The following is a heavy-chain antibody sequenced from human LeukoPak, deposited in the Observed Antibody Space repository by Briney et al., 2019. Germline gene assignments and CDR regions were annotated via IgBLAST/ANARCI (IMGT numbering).Heavy chain of an antibody. CDR2: ISSSSSYI. CDR1: GFTFSSYS. J-gene: IGHJ4*02. CDR3: ARVSHRGQYFDY. D-gene: IGHD3-10*01. Sequence: GGFLTLSCAASGFTFSSYSMNWVRQAPGKGLEWVSSISSSSSYIYYAASVKGRFTISRDNSKNSLYLQLNSLRAEDTAVYYCARVSHRGQYFDYWGQRTLVTVSS. V-gene: IGHV3-21*01.